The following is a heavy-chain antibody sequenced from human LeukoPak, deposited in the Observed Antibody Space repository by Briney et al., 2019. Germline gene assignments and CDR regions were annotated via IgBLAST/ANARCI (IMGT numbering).Heavy chain of an antibody. D-gene: IGHD3-22*01. CDR3: ARDDRRRTFYYGSSGYFALDI. CDR1: GDTFSIYG. V-gene: IGHV1-2*02. CDR2: INPNSGDT. J-gene: IGHJ3*02. Sequence: ASVKVSCKAVGDTFSIYGISWVRQAPGQGLEWMGWINPNSGDTNYAQKLQGRVTMTSDTSISTAYMELSRLRSDDTAVYYCARDDRRRTFYYGSSGYFALDIWGQGTMVTVSS.